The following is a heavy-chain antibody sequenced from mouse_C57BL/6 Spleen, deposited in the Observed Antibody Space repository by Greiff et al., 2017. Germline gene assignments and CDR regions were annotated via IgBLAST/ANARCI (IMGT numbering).Heavy chain of an antibody. D-gene: IGHD2-4*01. Sequence: VQLQQPGAELVRPGTSVKLSCKASGYTFTSYWMHWVKQRPGQGLEWIGVIDPSDSYTNSNQKFKGKATLTVDTSSSTAYMQLSSLTYEDSAVYYCARRYYDYDGPDYYAMDYWGQGTSVTVSS. CDR3: ARRYYDYDGPDYYAMDY. CDR1: GYTFTSYW. V-gene: IGHV1-59*01. J-gene: IGHJ4*01. CDR2: IDPSDSYT.